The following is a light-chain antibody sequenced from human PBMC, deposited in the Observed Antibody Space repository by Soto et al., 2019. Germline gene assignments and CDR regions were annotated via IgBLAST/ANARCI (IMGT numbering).Light chain of an antibody. J-gene: IGKJ4*01. CDR3: QKYRSSPPLT. CDR1: QSVSSY. V-gene: IGKV3-20*01. Sequence: EIVLTQSPGTLSSSPGERATLSCRASQSVSSYLAWYQQKPGQAPRPLIYGASSRATGIPDRFSGSGSGTDFTLTISRLEPEDFAVYYCQKYRSSPPLTFGGGTKVDI. CDR2: GAS.